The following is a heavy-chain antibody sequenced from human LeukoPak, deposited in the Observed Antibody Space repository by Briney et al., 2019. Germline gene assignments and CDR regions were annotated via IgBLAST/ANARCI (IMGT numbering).Heavy chain of an antibody. Sequence: SVKVSCKASGGTFSSYAISWVRQAPGQGLEWMGRIIPILGIANYAQKFQGRVTITADKSTSTAYMELSSLRSEDTAVYYCARYYYYDSSGSYYFDYWGQGTLVTVSS. CDR3: ARYYYYDSSGSYYFDY. V-gene: IGHV1-69*04. CDR2: IIPILGIA. D-gene: IGHD3-22*01. CDR1: GGTFSSYA. J-gene: IGHJ4*02.